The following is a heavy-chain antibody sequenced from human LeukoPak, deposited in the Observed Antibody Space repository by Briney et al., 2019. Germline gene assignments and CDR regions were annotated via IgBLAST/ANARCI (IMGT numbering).Heavy chain of an antibody. D-gene: IGHD2-2*01. J-gene: IGHJ4*02. CDR3: ATAIRVEDIVVVPAVFDY. CDR1: GFTFSSYS. V-gene: IGHV3-48*01. CDR2: ISSSSSTI. Sequence: GGSLRLSCAASGFTFSSYSMNWVRQAPGKGLEWVSYISSSSSTIYYADPVKGRFTISRDNAKNSLYLQMNSLRAEDTAVYYCATAIRVEDIVVVPAVFDYWGQGTLVTVSS.